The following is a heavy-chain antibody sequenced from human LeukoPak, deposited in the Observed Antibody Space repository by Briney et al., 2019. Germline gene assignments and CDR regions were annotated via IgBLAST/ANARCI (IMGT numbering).Heavy chain of an antibody. CDR1: GFTFSSYS. D-gene: IGHD3-3*01. V-gene: IGHV3-21*01. CDR3: ARDYSGQFGAVIMGN. Sequence: PGGSLRLSCAASGFTFSSYSMNWVRQAPGKGLEWVSSISSSSSYIYYADSVKGRFTISRDNTKNSLYLQMNSLRAEDTAVYYCARDYSGQFGAVIMGNWGQGTLVTVSS. J-gene: IGHJ4*02. CDR2: ISSSSSYI.